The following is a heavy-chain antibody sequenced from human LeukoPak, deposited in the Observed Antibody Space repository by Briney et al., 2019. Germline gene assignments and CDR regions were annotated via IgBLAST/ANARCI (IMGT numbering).Heavy chain of an antibody. CDR2: ISSRSTYM. Sequence: GGSPRLSCAASGFIFSSYGVTWVRQIPGKGLEWVSFISSRSTYMYYADSVKGRFTISRDNAKKSVYLQMNSLRVEDTAVYYCARGHSSGWYYFDYWGQGTLVTVSS. D-gene: IGHD6-19*01. CDR1: GFIFSSYG. CDR3: ARGHSSGWYYFDY. V-gene: IGHV3-21*01. J-gene: IGHJ4*02.